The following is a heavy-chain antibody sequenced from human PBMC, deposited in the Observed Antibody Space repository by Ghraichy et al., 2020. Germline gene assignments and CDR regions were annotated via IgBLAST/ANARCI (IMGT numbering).Heavy chain of an antibody. CDR2: ISAYNGNT. J-gene: IGHJ6*02. V-gene: IGHV1-18*04. Sequence: ASVKVSCKASGYTFTSYGISWVRQAPGQGLEWMGWISAYNGNTNYAQKLQGRVTMTTDTSTSTAYMELRSLRSDDTAVYYCARVSYSSGVDYYYYGMDVWGQGTTVTVSS. CDR1: GYTFTSYG. CDR3: ARVSYSSGVDYYYYGMDV. D-gene: IGHD6-19*01.